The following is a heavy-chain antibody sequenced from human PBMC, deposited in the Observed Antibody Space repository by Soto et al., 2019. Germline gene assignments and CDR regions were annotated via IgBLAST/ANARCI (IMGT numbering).Heavy chain of an antibody. CDR2: INPNSGGT. Sequence: ASVKVSCKASGYTFTGYYMHWVRQAPGQGLAWMGWINPNSGGTNYAQKFQGWVTMTRDTSISTAYMELSRLRSDDTAVYYCVRELVDTAMVSDYYYYYGMDVWGQGTTVTVSS. CDR3: VRELVDTAMVSDYYYYYGMDV. CDR1: GYTFTGYY. V-gene: IGHV1-2*04. J-gene: IGHJ6*02. D-gene: IGHD5-18*01.